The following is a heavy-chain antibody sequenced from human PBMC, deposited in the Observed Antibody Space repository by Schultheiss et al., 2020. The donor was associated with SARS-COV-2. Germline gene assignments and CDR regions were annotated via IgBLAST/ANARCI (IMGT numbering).Heavy chain of an antibody. CDR3: ARASVSGTS. J-gene: IGHJ4*02. Sequence: GGSLRLSCAASGFTFSSYGMHWVRQAPGKGLEWVAVISYDGSNKYYADSVKGRFTISRDNSKNTLYLQMSSLRAEDTAVYYCARASVSGTSWGQGTLVTVSS. CDR2: ISYDGSNK. V-gene: IGHV3-30*03. CDR1: GFTFSSYG. D-gene: IGHD6-13*01.